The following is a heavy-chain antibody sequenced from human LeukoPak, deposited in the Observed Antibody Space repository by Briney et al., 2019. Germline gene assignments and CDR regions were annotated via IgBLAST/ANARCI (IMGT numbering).Heavy chain of an antibody. Sequence: ASVKVSCKASGYTFTSYDINWVRQATGQGLGWMGWMNPNSGNAGYAQKFQGRVTMTRNTSISTAYMELSSLRSEDTAVYYCARGSYYDSSGSHNWFDPWGQGTLVTVSS. CDR3: ARGSYYDSSGSHNWFDP. CDR2: MNPNSGNA. V-gene: IGHV1-8*01. CDR1: GYTFTSYD. J-gene: IGHJ5*02. D-gene: IGHD3-22*01.